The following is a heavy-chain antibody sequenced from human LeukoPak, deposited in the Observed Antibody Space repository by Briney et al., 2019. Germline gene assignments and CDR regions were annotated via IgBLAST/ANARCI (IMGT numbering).Heavy chain of an antibody. CDR2: INHSGST. Sequence: SETLSLTCAVYGGSFSGYYWSWIRQPPGKGLEWIGEINHSGSTNYNPSLKSRVTISVDTSKNQFSLKLSSVTAADTAVYYCARDQSYDSSGYYDYWGQGTLVTVSS. V-gene: IGHV4-34*01. CDR3: ARDQSYDSSGYYDY. CDR1: GGSFSGYY. D-gene: IGHD3-22*01. J-gene: IGHJ4*02.